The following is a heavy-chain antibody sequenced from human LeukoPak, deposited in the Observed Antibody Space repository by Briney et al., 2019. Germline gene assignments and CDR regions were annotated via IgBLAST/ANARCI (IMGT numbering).Heavy chain of an antibody. J-gene: IGHJ2*01. Sequence: GGSLRLSCAASGFTFDDYGMSWVRQAPGKGLEWVSGINWSGGSTGYADSVRGRFTISRDNAKNSLYLQMNSLRAEDTAFYYCARDKTPFYWYFDLWGRGTLVTVSS. CDR1: GFTFDDYG. V-gene: IGHV3-20*04. CDR3: ARDKTPFYWYFDL. CDR2: INWSGGST.